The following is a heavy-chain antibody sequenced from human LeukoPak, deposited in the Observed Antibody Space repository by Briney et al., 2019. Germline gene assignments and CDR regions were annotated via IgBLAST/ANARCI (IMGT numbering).Heavy chain of an antibody. CDR2: IYASGKT. Sequence: PSETLSLTCTVSGDSLSRGRYYWSWVRQPAGKELEWIGRIYASGKTDYNPYTPSLKSRVAMSLDTSKNQVSLYLTSVTAADTAMYFCARSFSEKFYFESWGQGTLVTVSS. V-gene: IGHV4-61*02. CDR1: GDSLSRGRYY. J-gene: IGHJ4*02. D-gene: IGHD1-26*01. CDR3: ARSFSEKFYFES.